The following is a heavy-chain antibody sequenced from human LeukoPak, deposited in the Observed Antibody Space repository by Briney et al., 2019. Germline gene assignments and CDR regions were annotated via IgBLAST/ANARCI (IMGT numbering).Heavy chain of an antibody. D-gene: IGHD3-22*01. J-gene: IGHJ3*02. CDR3: AREMYYDSSGANAFDI. CDR1: GGSFSGYY. Sequence: SGTLSLTCAVYGGSFSGYYWCWIRQPPGKGLEWVGYIYYSGSTNYNPPLKSRVTISVDTSKNQFSLKLSSVTAADTAVYYCAREMYYDSSGANAFDIWGQGTMGTVSA. V-gene: IGHV4-59*01. CDR2: IYYSGST.